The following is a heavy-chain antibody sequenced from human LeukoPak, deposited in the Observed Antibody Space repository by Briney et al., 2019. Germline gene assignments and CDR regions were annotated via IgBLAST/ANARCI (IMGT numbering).Heavy chain of an antibody. J-gene: IGHJ4*02. CDR1: GFTFSNYG. CDR3: AREFDSSGYYYGAFDY. V-gene: IGHV3-33*01. CDR2: IWYDGSHK. D-gene: IGHD3-22*01. Sequence: GGSLRLSCTASGFTFSNYGMQWVRQAPGKGLEWVAVIWYDGSHKYYAESVKGRFTISRDNSRNTLYLQMNSLRAEDTAVYYCAREFDSSGYYYGAFDYWGQGSLVIVSS.